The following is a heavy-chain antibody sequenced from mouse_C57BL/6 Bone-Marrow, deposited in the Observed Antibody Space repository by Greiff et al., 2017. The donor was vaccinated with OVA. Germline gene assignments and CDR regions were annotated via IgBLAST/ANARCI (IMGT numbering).Heavy chain of an antibody. J-gene: IGHJ4*01. Sequence: QVQLQQSDAELVKPGASVKISCKVSGYTFTDHTIHWMKQRPEQGLEWIGYIYPRDGSTKYNEKFKGKATLTADKSSSTAYMQLNSLTSEDSAVYICARCLYDDDGGDYYYAMDYWGQGTSVTVSS. CDR3: ARCLYDDDGGDYYYAMDY. CDR2: IYPRDGST. CDR1: GYTFTDHT. V-gene: IGHV1-78*01. D-gene: IGHD2-4*01.